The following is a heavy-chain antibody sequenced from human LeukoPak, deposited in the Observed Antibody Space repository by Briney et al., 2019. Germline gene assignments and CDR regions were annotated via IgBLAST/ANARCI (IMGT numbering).Heavy chain of an antibody. Sequence: EGSLRLSCAASGFMFSTYWMTWVRQAPGKGLEGVANIKQDGSEKYYVDSVKGRFTVSRDNAKNSLYLEMNSLRAEDTAVYYCARRGYFEFWSGYFQRLEGWFDPWGQGTLVTVSS. CDR1: GFMFSTYW. J-gene: IGHJ5*02. V-gene: IGHV3-7*01. CDR2: IKQDGSEK. CDR3: ARRGYFEFWSGYFQRLEGWFDP. D-gene: IGHD3-3*01.